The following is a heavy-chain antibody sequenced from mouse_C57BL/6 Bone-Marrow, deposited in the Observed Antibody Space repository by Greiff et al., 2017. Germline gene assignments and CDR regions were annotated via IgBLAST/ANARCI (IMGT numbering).Heavy chain of an antibody. CDR2: IDPEIGDT. CDR3: SSFDGNYFDF. CDR1: GFNIKDDY. V-gene: IGHV14-4*01. D-gene: IGHD2-3*01. Sequence: VQLQQSGAELVRPGASVKLSCTASGFNIKDDYIHWVKQRPEQGLEWIGWIDPEIGDTAYASKFPGKATITTDTSSNRAYLQLSSMTSEDTAVYYCSSFDGNYFDFWGQGTPLTVAA. J-gene: IGHJ2*01.